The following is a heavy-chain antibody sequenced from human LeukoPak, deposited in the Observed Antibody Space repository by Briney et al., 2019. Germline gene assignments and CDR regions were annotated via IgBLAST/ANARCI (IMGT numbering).Heavy chain of an antibody. CDR3: ARAPISGRYSQYFYMDV. D-gene: IGHD1-26*01. J-gene: IGHJ6*03. CDR1: GFSFGDYA. CDR2: ITWNSDIK. V-gene: IGHV3-9*01. Sequence: GGSLRLSCAASGFSFGDYAMHWVRQAPGKGLEWVSGITWNSDIKAYADAVKGRFTVSRDNAKNSLYLQMNSLRSDDTALYYCARAPISGRYSQYFYMDVWGKGTTVTISS.